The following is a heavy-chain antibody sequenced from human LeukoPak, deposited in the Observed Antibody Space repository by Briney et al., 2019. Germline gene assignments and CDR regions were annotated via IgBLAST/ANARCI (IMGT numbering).Heavy chain of an antibody. J-gene: IGHJ4*02. V-gene: IGHV1-2*02. CDR2: INPNNGVT. CDR3: AAARPVYFDY. D-gene: IGHD6-6*01. Sequence: GASVKVSCKASAYTFTGYYIQWVRQAPGQGLEWMGWINPNNGVTNFAQKFQGRVTITADKSTSTAYMELSSLRSEDTAVYYCAAARPVYFDYWGQGTLVTVSS. CDR1: AYTFTGYY.